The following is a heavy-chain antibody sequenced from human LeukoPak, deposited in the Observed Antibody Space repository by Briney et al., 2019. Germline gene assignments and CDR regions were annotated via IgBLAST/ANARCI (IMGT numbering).Heavy chain of an antibody. CDR1: GFTFSNYG. CDR3: ARVSYDSSEDY. V-gene: IGHV3-33*01. D-gene: IGHD3-22*01. CDR2: IWYDGSNK. Sequence: PGGSLRLSCAASGFTFSNYGMHWVRQAPGKGLEWVAVIWYDGSNKYYADSVKGRFTISRDNSKNTLYLQMNSLRAEDTAVYYYARVSYDSSEDYWGQGTLVTVSS. J-gene: IGHJ4*02.